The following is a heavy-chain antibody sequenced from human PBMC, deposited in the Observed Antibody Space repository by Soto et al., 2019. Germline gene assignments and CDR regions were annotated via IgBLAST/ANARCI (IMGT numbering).Heavy chain of an antibody. CDR3: ANDPGAYPSHYFDY. J-gene: IGHJ4*02. CDR2: IRGSGIST. CDR1: GFTFSSYS. Sequence: EVQLLESGGGLVQPGGSLRLSCAASGFTFSSYSMSWVRQAPGKGLEWVSAIRGSGISTYYADSVKGRFTVSRYTSKNKLLLQMNSLRAEDTAVYYCANDPGAYPSHYFDYWGQGTQVTVSS. V-gene: IGHV3-23*01. D-gene: IGHD4-17*01.